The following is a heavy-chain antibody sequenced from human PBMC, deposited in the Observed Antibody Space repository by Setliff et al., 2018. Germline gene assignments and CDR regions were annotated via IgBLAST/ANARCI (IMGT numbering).Heavy chain of an antibody. V-gene: IGHV5-51*01. J-gene: IGHJ5*01. Sequence: GESLKISCKGSGYNFANNWIGWVRQMPGKGLEWMGIIYPGDSITRYSPSFQGQVTISVDKSINTAYLQWSSLRASDTAIYYCARHPYYYGSGTYLDNNNRWFDSWGQGTLVTVSS. CDR2: IYPGDSIT. CDR3: ARHPYYYGSGTYLDNNNRWFDS. D-gene: IGHD3-10*01. CDR1: GYNFANNW.